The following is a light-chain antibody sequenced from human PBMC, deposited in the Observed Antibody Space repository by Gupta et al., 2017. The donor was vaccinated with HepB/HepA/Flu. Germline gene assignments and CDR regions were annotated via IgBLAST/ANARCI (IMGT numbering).Light chain of an antibody. J-gene: IGKJ1*01. CDR3: QQSYSIPAT. V-gene: IGKV1-39*01. CDR1: QSININ. Sequence: DIQMTQSPSSLSASVGDRVTITCRASQSININLNWYQQKPGKAPKLLIFAASTLQSGVPSRFSCSGSGTDFPLTISSLQPEDFASYYCQQSYSIPATFGQGTKVGIK. CDR2: AAS.